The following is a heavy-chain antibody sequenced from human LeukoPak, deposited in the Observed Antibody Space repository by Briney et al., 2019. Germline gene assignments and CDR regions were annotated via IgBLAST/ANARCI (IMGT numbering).Heavy chain of an antibody. J-gene: IGHJ4*02. CDR3: ARDPSNSAGYHAHFDS. D-gene: IGHD5-12*01. Sequence: GASVKVSCKASGYTFTHHGISWVRQAPGRGLEWMGWISCYNGDTMYAQNVQGRVTLSTDTSTNTAYIELRSLSSDDTAMYYCARDPSNSAGYHAHFDSWGQGTLVTVSS. CDR2: ISCYNGDT. V-gene: IGHV1-18*04. CDR1: GYTFTHHG.